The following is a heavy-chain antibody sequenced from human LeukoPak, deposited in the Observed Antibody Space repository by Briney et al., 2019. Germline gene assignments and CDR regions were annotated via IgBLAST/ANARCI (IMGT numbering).Heavy chain of an antibody. D-gene: IGHD3-22*01. CDR2: IRYDGSNK. Sequence: GGSLRLSCAASGFIFSNYGMHWVRQAPGKGLEWVAFIRYDGSNKYYADSVKGRFTISRDNSKNTLYLQMNSLRAEDTAVYYCAKELCYDSSGHSTHPDYWGQGTLVTVSS. J-gene: IGHJ4*02. V-gene: IGHV3-30*02. CDR3: AKELCYDSSGHSTHPDY. CDR1: GFIFSNYG.